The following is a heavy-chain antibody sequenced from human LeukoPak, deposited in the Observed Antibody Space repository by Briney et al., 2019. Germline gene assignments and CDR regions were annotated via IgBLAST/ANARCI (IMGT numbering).Heavy chain of an antibody. J-gene: IGHJ4*02. V-gene: IGHV3-48*01. CDR1: GFVFSDYS. CDR2: ISRDSGTI. D-gene: IGHD6-19*01. CDR3: ASLPGAVAVDY. Sequence: GGSLRLSCTASGFVFSDYSMNWVRQAPGKGLEWLSYISRDSGTIYYADSVKGRFTISRDNARNSQFLQMSRLRAEDTAVYYCASLPGAVAVDYWGQGTLVTVSS.